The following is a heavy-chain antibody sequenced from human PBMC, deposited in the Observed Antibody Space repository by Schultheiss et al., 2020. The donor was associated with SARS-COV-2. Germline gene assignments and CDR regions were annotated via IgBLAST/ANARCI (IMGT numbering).Heavy chain of an antibody. V-gene: IGHV4-31*03. CDR1: GDSINSGDYY. Sequence: SQTLSLTCTVSGDSINSGDYYWSWIRQHPGKGLEWIGYISYSGKTFYNPSLKSRITMSLDTSKHQFSLKLSSVTAADTAVYYCASDGYWGQGTLVTVSS. CDR2: ISYSGKT. CDR3: ASDGY. J-gene: IGHJ4*02.